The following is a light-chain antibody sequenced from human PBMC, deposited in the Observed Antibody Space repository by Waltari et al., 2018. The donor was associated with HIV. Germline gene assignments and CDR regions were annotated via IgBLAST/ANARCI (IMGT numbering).Light chain of an antibody. CDR2: AAS. CDR1: QSIRSY. V-gene: IGKV1-39*01. Sequence: DIQMPQSPSPLSASVAHTVTITCRASQSIRSYLNWYQQKSGKAPKLLIYAASSLQSGVPSRFSGSGSGAEYTLTIISLQPEDFATYYCQQSHSTPWTFGQGTKVEIK. J-gene: IGKJ1*01. CDR3: QQSHSTPWT.